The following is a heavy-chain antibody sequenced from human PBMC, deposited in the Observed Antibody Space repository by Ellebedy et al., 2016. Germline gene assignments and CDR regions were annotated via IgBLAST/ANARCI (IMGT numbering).Heavy chain of an antibody. J-gene: IGHJ4*02. CDR2: INAGNGNT. Sequence: ASVKVSCKASGYTFTSYYMHWVRQAPGQRLEWMGWINAGNGNTKYSQKFQGRVTITRDTSASTAYMELSSLRSEDTAVYYCRVLMVYANYFDYWGQGTLVTVSS. CDR3: RVLMVYANYFDY. D-gene: IGHD2-8*01. V-gene: IGHV1-3*01. CDR1: GYTFTSYY.